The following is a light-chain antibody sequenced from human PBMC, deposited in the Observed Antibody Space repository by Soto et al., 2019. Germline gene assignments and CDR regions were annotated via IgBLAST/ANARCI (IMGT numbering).Light chain of an antibody. CDR1: SSDVGAYDF. J-gene: IGLJ2*01. CDR2: EVT. CDR3: SAYTTSSALVL. V-gene: IGLV2-14*01. Sequence: QSVLTQPASVSGSPGQSITISCSGTSSDVGAYDFVSWYQQHPGKAPKLMIFEVTHRPSGVSRRFSGSKSGNMASLTISGRQADDEADYCCSAYTTSSALVLFGGGTKLTVL.